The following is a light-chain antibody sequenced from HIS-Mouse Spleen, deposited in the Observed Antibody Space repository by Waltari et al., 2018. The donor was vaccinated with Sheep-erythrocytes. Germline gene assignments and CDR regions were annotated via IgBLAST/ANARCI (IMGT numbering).Light chain of an antibody. V-gene: IGLV2-23*01. Sequence: QSALTQPASVSGSPGQSITIPCTGTSSDVGMYNLVSWYQQHPGKALKLMIYEGSKRPSGVSNRFSGSKSGNTASLTISGLQAEDEADYYCCSYAGSVVFGGGTKLTVL. J-gene: IGLJ2*01. CDR3: CSYAGSVV. CDR1: SSDVGMYNL. CDR2: EGS.